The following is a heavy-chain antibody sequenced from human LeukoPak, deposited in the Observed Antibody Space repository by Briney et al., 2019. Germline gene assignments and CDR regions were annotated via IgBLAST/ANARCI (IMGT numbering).Heavy chain of an antibody. J-gene: IGHJ4*02. V-gene: IGHV3-23*01. CDR3: AKQLGYCSDGSCYFPY. Sequence: GGSLRLSCAASGFTFSSSAMSWVRQAPGKGLEWVSAISNNGGYTYYADSVQGRFTISRDNSKSTLCLQMNSLRAEDMAVYYCAKQLGYCSDGSCYFPYWGQGTLVTVSS. CDR1: GFTFSSSA. CDR2: ISNNGGYT. D-gene: IGHD2-15*01.